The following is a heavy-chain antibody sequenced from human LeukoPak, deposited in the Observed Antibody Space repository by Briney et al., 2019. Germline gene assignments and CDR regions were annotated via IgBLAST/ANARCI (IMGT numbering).Heavy chain of an antibody. CDR3: AKDRREGATSFPVGYFDY. V-gene: IGHV3-43D*03. CDR1: GFTFDDYA. D-gene: IGHD1-26*01. J-gene: IGHJ4*02. CDR2: ISWDGGST. Sequence: GGSLRLSCAASGFTFDDYAMHWVRQAPGKGLEWVPLISWDGGSTYYADSVKGRFTISRDNSKNSLYLQMNSLRTEDTALYYCAKDRREGATSFPVGYFDYWGQGTLVTVSS.